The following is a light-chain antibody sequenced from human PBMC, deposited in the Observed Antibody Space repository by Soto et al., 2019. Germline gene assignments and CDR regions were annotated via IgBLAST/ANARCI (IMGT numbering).Light chain of an antibody. V-gene: IGLV2-14*01. CDR2: EVS. J-gene: IGLJ3*02. Sequence: QSALTQPASVSGSPGQSITISCTGTSSDVGGYNYVSWYQQHPGKAPKLMIYEVSNRPSGVSNRFSGSKSGNTASLTISGLQAEDEADYYCSSYTSSSPWVFGGGTNSPS. CDR1: SSDVGGYNY. CDR3: SSYTSSSPWV.